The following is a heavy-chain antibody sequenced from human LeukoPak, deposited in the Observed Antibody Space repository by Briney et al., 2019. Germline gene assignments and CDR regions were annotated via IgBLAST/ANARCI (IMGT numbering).Heavy chain of an antibody. CDR3: VKDHDYGRGGPI. D-gene: IGHD4-17*01. CDR2: ISGAGDST. J-gene: IGHJ3*02. V-gene: IGHV3-23*01. CDR1: GFTFSNYA. Sequence: PGGSLRLSCAASGFTFSNYAMTWVRQAPGKGLEWVSAISGAGDSTYYADSVKARFTISRDKSKNTLYLQMNSLRAEDTAVYYCVKDHDYGRGGPIRGQGTVVTVSS.